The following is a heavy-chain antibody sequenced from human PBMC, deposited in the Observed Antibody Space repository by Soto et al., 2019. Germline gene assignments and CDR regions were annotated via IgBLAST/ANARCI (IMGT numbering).Heavy chain of an antibody. CDR3: ARDQGVVVTADNWFDP. J-gene: IGHJ5*02. Sequence: SETLSLTCTVSGGSITDYSWVWIRQPAGKGLEWIGRIFSSGSTHYNPSLKGRITMSLDTSKNQFSLKLNSATATDTAVYFCARDQGVVVTADNWFDPRGQGILVTVSS. CDR2: IFSSGST. V-gene: IGHV4-4*07. CDR1: GGSITDYS. D-gene: IGHD2-21*02.